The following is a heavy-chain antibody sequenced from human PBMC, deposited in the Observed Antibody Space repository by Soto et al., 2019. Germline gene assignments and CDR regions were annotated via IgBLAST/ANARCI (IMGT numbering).Heavy chain of an antibody. CDR1: GYSFTCYW. D-gene: IGHD2-15*01. CDR3: ARQYCSGGSCYSGTYYYYYGMDV. CDR2: IDPSDSYT. Sequence: GESLKISCKGSGYSFTCYWISWVRQMPGKGLEWMGRIDPSDSYTNYSPSFQGHVTISADKSISTAYLQWSSLKASDTAMYYCARQYCSGGSCYSGTYYYYYGMDVWGQGTTVTVSS. V-gene: IGHV5-10-1*01. J-gene: IGHJ6*02.